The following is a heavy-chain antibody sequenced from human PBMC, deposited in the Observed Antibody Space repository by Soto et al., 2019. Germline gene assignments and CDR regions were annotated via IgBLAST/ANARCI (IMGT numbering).Heavy chain of an antibody. CDR3: PKARSSRAFSSDY. J-gene: IGHJ4*02. Sequence: GGSLRLSCAASGCTFSSHAMNWVRQAPGKGLEWVSAISGSGGSTYYADSVKGRFTISRDKSKNTLYLHMSSLRAEDTAVYYWPKARSSRAFSSDYWGEG. CDR1: GCTFSSHA. V-gene: IGHV3-23*01. CDR2: ISGSGGST. D-gene: IGHD2-2*01.